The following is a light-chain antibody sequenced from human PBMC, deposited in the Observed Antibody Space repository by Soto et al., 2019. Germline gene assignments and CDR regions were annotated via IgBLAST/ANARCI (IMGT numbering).Light chain of an antibody. CDR2: AAS. Sequence: DIQLTQSPSFLTASVGDRVTIPCRASQGISSFLAWYQLKPGKAPRLLIYAASTLQSGVPSRFSSSGSGTEVTLPISSLQPEDFATYYCQQVKSYPWTFGQGTKVEIK. CDR1: QGISSF. J-gene: IGKJ1*01. V-gene: IGKV1-9*01. CDR3: QQVKSYPWT.